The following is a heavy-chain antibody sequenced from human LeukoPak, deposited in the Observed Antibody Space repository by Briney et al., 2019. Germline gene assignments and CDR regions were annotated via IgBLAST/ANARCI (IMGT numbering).Heavy chain of an antibody. CDR3: ARDAGNSGYGCDL. CDR1: GFISSQYG. V-gene: IGHV3-48*01. J-gene: IGHJ5*02. CDR2: IRYTSET. Sequence: GGSLRLSCAASGFISSQYGFNWVRQAPGKGLEWVSHIRYTSETFYADSVEGRFTISRDHARNSLYLQMNNLRGEDTAIYYCARDAGNSGYGCDLWGQGTLVTVSS. D-gene: IGHD5-12*01.